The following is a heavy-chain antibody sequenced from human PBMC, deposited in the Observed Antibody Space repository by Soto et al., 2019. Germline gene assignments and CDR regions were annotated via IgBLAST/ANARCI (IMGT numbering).Heavy chain of an antibody. D-gene: IGHD3-3*01. V-gene: IGHV4-38-2*01. CDR1: GYSISSGYY. CDR3: ARKQYSDFGFGGDNWFDP. CDR2: IYHSGST. Sequence: PSETLSLTCAVSGYSISSGYYWGWIRQPPGKGLEWIGSIYHSGSTYYNPSLKSRVTISVDTSKNQFSLKLSSVTAADTAVYYYARKQYSDFGFGGDNWFDPGGKGTRGTAPS. J-gene: IGHJ5*02.